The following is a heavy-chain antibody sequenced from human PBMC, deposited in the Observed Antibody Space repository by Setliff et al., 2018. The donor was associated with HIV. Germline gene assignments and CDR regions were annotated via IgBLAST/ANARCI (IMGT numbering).Heavy chain of an antibody. CDR3: ARGDTYYHDRSGYVKSALDAFDI. CDR1: GGSVSSGSYY. V-gene: IGHV4-61*01. J-gene: IGHJ3*02. D-gene: IGHD3-22*01. Sequence: SETLSLTCTVSGGSVSSGSYYWSWIRQTPGKGLEWIGYIYASGSTKYNPSLESRVTISVDTSKNQFSLNLNSVTAADTAVYHCARGDTYYHDRSGYVKSALDAFDIWGRGTLVTVSS. CDR2: IYASGST.